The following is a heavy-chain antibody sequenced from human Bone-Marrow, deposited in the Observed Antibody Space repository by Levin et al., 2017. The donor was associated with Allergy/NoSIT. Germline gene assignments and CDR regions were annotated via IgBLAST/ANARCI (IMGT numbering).Heavy chain of an antibody. CDR3: ARDRGMTTLDY. Sequence: TGGSLRLSCAASGFTFSSYTMNWVRQAPGKGLEWVAYIGSSSGTIYYADSVKGRFTISRDNAKDSLSLQMNSLRAEDTAVYYCARDRGMTTLDYWGQGTLVTVSA. V-gene: IGHV3-48*01. CDR2: IGSSSGTI. J-gene: IGHJ4*02. D-gene: IGHD4-11*01. CDR1: GFTFSSYT.